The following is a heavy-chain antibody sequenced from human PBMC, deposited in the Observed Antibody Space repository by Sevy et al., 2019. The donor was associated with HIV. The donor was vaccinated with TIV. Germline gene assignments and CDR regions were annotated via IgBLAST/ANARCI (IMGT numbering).Heavy chain of an antibody. CDR1: GFTFDDYA. CDR2: ISWNSGSI. CDR3: AKLPDYYDSSGLKGYAFDI. Sequence: GGSLRLSCAASGFTFDDYAMHWVRQAPGKGLEWVSGISWNSGSIGYADSVKGRFTISRDNAKNSLYLQMNSLRAEDTPLYYCAKLPDYYDSSGLKGYAFDIWGQGTMVTVSS. J-gene: IGHJ3*02. V-gene: IGHV3-9*01. D-gene: IGHD3-22*01.